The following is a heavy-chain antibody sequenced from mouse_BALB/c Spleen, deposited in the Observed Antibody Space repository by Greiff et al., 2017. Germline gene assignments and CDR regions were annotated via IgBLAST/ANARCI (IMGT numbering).Heavy chain of an antibody. CDR3: ARGDGYYFTWFAY. CDR1: GYSITSDYA. V-gene: IGHV3-2*02. Sequence: EVKLMESGPGLVKPSQSLSLTCTVTGYSITSDYAWNWIRQFPGNKLEWMGYISYSGSTSYNPSLKSRISITRDTSKNQFFLQLNSVTTEDTATYYCARGDGYYFTWFAYWGQGTLVTVSA. D-gene: IGHD2-3*01. CDR2: ISYSGST. J-gene: IGHJ3*01.